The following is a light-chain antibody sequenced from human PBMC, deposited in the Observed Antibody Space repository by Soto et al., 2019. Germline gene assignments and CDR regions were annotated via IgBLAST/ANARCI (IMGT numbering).Light chain of an antibody. CDR3: SSYAGSNWV. V-gene: IGLV2-8*01. CDR2: EVS. CDR1: SSDVGGYNY. J-gene: IGLJ2*01. Sequence: QPVLTQPPSASGSPGQSVTISCTGTSSDVGGYNYVSWYQQHPGKAPKLMISEVSKRPSGVPDRFSGSKSGNTASLTVSGLQAEDEADYYCSSYAGSNWVFGGGTKLTVL.